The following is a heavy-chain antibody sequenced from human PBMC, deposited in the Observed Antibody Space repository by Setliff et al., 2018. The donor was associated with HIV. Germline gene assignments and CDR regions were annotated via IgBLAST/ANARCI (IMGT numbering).Heavy chain of an antibody. CDR3: ARIAGDYDFWSGYSKYYYYYYMDV. Sequence: SETLSLTCTVSGGSISSGNYYWSWIRQAAGKGLEWIGRIYTSGSANYNPSLKSRVTISVDTSKNQFSLKLSSVAAADTAVYYCARIAGDYDFWSGYSKYYYYYYMDVWGKGTTVTVSS. J-gene: IGHJ6*03. CDR2: IYTSGSA. V-gene: IGHV4-61*02. D-gene: IGHD3-3*01. CDR1: GGSISSGNYY.